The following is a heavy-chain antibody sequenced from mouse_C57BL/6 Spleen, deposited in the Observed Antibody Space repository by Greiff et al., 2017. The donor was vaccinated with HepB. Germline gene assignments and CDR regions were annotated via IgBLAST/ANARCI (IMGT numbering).Heavy chain of an antibody. CDR3: ARKSNQYYFDY. V-gene: IGHV1-50*01. J-gene: IGHJ2*01. Sequence: QVQLQQPGAELVKPGASVKLSCKASGYTFTSYWMQWVKQRPGQGLEWIGEIDPSDSYTNYNQKFKGKATLTVDTSSSTAYMQLSSLTSEDSAVYYCARKSNQYYFDYWGQGTTLTVSS. D-gene: IGHD2-5*01. CDR1: GYTFTSYW. CDR2: IDPSDSYT.